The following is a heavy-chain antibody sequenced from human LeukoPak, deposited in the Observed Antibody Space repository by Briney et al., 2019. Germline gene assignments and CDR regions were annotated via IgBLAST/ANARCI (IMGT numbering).Heavy chain of an antibody. CDR2: IYYSGST. CDR3: ARCTTYSSWPYYYYYGMDV. V-gene: IGHV4-59*08. J-gene: IGHJ6*02. D-gene: IGHD6-13*01. Sequence: SETLSLTCTVSGGSISSYYWSWIRQPPGKGLEWIGYIYYSGSTNYNPSLKSRVTISVDTSKNQFSLKLSSVTAADTAVYYCARCTTYSSWPYYYYYGMDVWGQGTTVTVSS. CDR1: GGSISSYY.